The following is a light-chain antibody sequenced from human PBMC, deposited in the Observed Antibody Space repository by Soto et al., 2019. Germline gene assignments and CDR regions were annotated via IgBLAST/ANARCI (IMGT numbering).Light chain of an antibody. CDR3: QQYVSSPMYT. CDR2: GAS. CDR1: QSVSATY. J-gene: IGKJ2*01. Sequence: EIVLTQSPGTLSLSPGERATLSCRASQSVSATYLAWYQQKPGQAPRLLIYGASNRATGIPDRFTGSGSGTDFTLTISRLEPEDSAVYFCQQYVSSPMYTFGQGTKLEIK. V-gene: IGKV3-20*01.